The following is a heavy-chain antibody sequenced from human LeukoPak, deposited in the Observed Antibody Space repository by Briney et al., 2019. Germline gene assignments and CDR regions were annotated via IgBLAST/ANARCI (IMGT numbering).Heavy chain of an antibody. CDR2: IFYNGNA. V-gene: IGHV4-39*07. Sequence: PSETLSLTCSVSGGSVSSSSHYWGWIRQSPGKGLEWIGSIFYNGNAYEDPSLKSRVTVSVDTSKNQFSLRLSSVTAADTAVYYCARVSLTGDGVDYWGQGTLVTVSS. D-gene: IGHD3-9*01. CDR3: ARVSLTGDGVDY. J-gene: IGHJ4*02. CDR1: GGSVSSSSHY.